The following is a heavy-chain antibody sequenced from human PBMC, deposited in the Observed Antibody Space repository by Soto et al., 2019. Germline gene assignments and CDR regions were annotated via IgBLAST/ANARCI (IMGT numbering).Heavy chain of an antibody. V-gene: IGHV4-39*01. CDR2: IYYSGST. CDR3: ARHRSDFWFDP. J-gene: IGHJ5*02. Sequence: SSETLSLTWTVSGGSISSSIYFWGWIRQPPGKGLEWIGSIYYSGSTYYNPSLKSRVTVSVDTSKNQFSLKLNSVTAADTAVYYCARHRSDFWFDPWGQGTLVTVSS. D-gene: IGHD2-15*01. CDR1: GGSISSSIYF.